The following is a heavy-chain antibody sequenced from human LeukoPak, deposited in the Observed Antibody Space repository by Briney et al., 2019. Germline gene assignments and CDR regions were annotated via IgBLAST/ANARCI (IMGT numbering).Heavy chain of an antibody. Sequence: SETLSLTCTVSGASISSSAYFWDWVRQPPGKGLEWIGYIYYSGSTNYNPSLKSRLTISVDTSKNQFSLKLNSVTAADTAVYYCARATMVRGLIIDYWGQGTLVTVSS. CDR2: IYYSGST. V-gene: IGHV4-61*05. D-gene: IGHD3-10*01. J-gene: IGHJ4*02. CDR3: ARATMVRGLIIDY. CDR1: GASISSSAYF.